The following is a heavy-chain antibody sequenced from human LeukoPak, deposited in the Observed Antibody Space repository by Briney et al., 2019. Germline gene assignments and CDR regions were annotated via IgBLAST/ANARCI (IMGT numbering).Heavy chain of an antibody. Sequence: PGGSLRLSCAASGFTFTNYGMNWVRQAPDKGLEWVTFIQTDGGDKYYADSVKGRFTISRDNSKNTVFLQVNNVKAEDTAVYYCARGRHFEWSMIVWDWGQGTLVTVSS. CDR1: GFTFTNYG. CDR3: ARGRHFEWSMIVWD. CDR2: IQTDGGDK. D-gene: IGHD3-22*01. V-gene: IGHV3-30*02. J-gene: IGHJ4*02.